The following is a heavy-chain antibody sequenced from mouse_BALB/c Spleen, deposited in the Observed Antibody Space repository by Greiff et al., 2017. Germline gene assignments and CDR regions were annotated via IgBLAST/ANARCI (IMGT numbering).Heavy chain of an antibody. Sequence: VKLQESGPGLVAPSQSLSITCTVSGFSLTSYGVHWVRQPPGKGLEWLGVIWAGGSTNYNSALMSRLSISKDNSKSQVFLKMNSLQTDDTAMYYCARDRYQSYYYAMDYWGQGTSVTVSS. CDR1: GFSLTSYG. J-gene: IGHJ4*01. D-gene: IGHD2-14*01. V-gene: IGHV2-9*02. CDR2: IWAGGST. CDR3: ARDRYQSYYYAMDY.